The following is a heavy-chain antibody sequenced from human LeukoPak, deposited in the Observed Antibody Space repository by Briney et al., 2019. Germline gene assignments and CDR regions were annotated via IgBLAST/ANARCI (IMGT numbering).Heavy chain of an antibody. V-gene: IGHV1-2*02. CDR3: ARAPGYYGSGSPQNWFDP. CDR1: GYTFTGYY. CDR2: INPNSGGT. Sequence: ASVKVSCKASGYTFTGYYMHWVRQAPGQGLEWMGWINPNSGGTNYAQKFQGRVTMTRDTSISTAYMELSRLRSDDTAVYYCARAPGYYGSGSPQNWFDPWGQGTLVTVSS. J-gene: IGHJ5*02. D-gene: IGHD3-10*01.